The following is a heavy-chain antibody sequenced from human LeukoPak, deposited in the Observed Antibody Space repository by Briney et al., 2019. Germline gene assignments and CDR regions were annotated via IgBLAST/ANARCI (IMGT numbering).Heavy chain of an antibody. CDR3: ARGHLGYCSGGSCFGLRA. CDR1: GFIFDDYG. CDR2: INHSGST. D-gene: IGHD2-15*01. Sequence: KAGGSLRLSCAASGFIFDDYGMSWVRQAPGKGLEWIGEINHSGSTNYNPSLKSRVTISVDTSKNQFSLKLSSVTAADTAVYYCARGHLGYCSGGSCFGLRAWGQGTLVTVSS. V-gene: IGHV4-34*01. J-gene: IGHJ5*02.